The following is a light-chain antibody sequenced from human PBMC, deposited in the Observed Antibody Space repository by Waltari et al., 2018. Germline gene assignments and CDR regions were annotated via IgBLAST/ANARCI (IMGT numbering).Light chain of an antibody. Sequence: EIVMTQSPATLSVSPGDRATLSCRASQSVRSNLAWYQQKPGQAPRLLIYGASTRATVIPARFSGSGSGTEFTLTISSLQSEDFAVYYCQQYNNFYTFGQGTKLEIK. V-gene: IGKV3-15*01. J-gene: IGKJ2*01. CDR1: QSVRSN. CDR2: GAS. CDR3: QQYNNFYT.